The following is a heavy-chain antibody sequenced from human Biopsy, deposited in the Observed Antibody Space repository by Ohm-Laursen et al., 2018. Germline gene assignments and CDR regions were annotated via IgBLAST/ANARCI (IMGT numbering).Heavy chain of an antibody. Sequence: ASVKVSCKASGYVFLDFHIHWVRQVPGQGLEWIGHINPHTGVTKYAQKFLDRITMTGDTSISTAYMDLSRLTSADTGIYYCARPSGGVSTIGFDPWGQGTLVIVSS. CDR1: GYVFLDFH. J-gene: IGHJ5*02. V-gene: IGHV1-2*05. CDR3: ARPSGGVSTIGFDP. CDR2: INPHTGVT. D-gene: IGHD5/OR15-5a*01.